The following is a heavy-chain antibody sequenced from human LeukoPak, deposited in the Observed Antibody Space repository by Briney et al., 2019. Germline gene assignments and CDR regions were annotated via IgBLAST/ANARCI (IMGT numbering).Heavy chain of an antibody. V-gene: IGHV4-59*01. Sequence: TASETLSLTCTVSGGSISSYYWSWIRQPPGKGLEWIGYIYYSGSTNYNPSLKSRVTISVDTSKNQFSLKLSSVTAADTAVYYCARARADTAMVTDDAFDIWGQGTMVTVSS. CDR2: IYYSGST. D-gene: IGHD5-18*01. CDR1: GGSISSYY. CDR3: ARARADTAMVTDDAFDI. J-gene: IGHJ3*02.